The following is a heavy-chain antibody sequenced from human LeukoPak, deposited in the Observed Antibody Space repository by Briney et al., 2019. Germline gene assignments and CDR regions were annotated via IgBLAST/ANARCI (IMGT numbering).Heavy chain of an antibody. CDR3: ARAPLWFGELLSVDC. CDR2: ISAYNGNT. D-gene: IGHD3-10*01. J-gene: IGHJ4*02. Sequence: GASVKVSCKASGYTFTSYGISWVRQAPGQGLEWMGWISAYNGNTNYAQKLQGRVTMTTDTSTSTAYMELRSLRSDDTAVYYCARAPLWFGELLSVDCWGQGTLVTVSS. V-gene: IGHV1-18*01. CDR1: GYTFTSYG.